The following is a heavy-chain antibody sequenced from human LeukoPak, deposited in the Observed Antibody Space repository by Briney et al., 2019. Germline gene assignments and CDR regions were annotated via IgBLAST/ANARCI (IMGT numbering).Heavy chain of an antibody. J-gene: IGHJ1*01. CDR3: ARVDNNGLYSEYFDH. V-gene: IGHV3-21*01. CDR2: ITSTSTYI. D-gene: IGHD6-19*01. CDR1: GFTFSSHG. Sequence: DPGGSLRLSCVASGFTFSSHGMNWVRQAPGKGLEWVSSITSTSTYIYYGESVKGRFTTSRDNAKNSLFLQMHSLRAKDTAVYYCARVDNNGLYSEYFDHWGQGTLVTVSS.